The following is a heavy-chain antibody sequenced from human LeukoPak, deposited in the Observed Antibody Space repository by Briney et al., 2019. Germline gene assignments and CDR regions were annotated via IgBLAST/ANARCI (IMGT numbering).Heavy chain of an antibody. CDR3: ARDEPALGFDY. J-gene: IGHJ4*02. Sequence: GRSLRLSCAASGFTFSRYGMHWVRQAPGKGLEWVAVIWYDGSNKYYADSVKGRFTISRDNSKNTLHLQMNSLRAEDTAVYYCARDEPALGFDYWGQGTLVTVSS. D-gene: IGHD7-27*01. CDR1: GFTFSRYG. V-gene: IGHV3-33*01. CDR2: IWYDGSNK.